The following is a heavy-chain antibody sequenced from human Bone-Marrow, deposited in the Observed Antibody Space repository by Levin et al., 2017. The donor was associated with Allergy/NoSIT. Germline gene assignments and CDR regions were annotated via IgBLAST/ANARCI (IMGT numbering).Heavy chain of an antibody. CDR2: ISVYNGNT. J-gene: IGHJ6*02. CDR1: GYTFTSHG. Sequence: ASVKVSCEASGYTFTSHGFSWVRQAPGQGLEWMGWISVYNGNTKYAQKFQGRVTMTTDTSTSTAYMELRSLKSDDTAVYYCARDRGYYHGMDVWGQGTTVTVSS. CDR3: ARDRGYYHGMDV. V-gene: IGHV1-18*01.